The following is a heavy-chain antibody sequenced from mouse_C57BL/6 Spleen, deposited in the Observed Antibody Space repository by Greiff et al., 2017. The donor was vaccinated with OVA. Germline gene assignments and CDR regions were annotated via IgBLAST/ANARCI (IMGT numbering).Heavy chain of an antibody. D-gene: IGHD3-2*02. J-gene: IGHJ3*01. V-gene: IGHV1-81*01. CDR2: IYPRSGNT. CDR1: GYTFTSYG. CDR3: ARGDSSGYSFAY. Sequence: QLQQSGAELARPGASVKLSCKASGYTFTSYGISWVKQRTGQGLEWTGEIYPRSGNTYYNEKFKGKATLTADKSSSTAYMELRSLTSEDSAVYFCARGDSSGYSFAYWGQGTLVTVSA.